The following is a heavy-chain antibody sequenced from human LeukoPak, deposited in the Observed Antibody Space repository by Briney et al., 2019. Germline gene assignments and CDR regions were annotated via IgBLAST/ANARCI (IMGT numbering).Heavy chain of an antibody. CDR1: GFTFSDAW. J-gene: IGHJ4*02. Sequence: GGSLRLSCAASGFTFSDAWMTWVRLAPGKGLEWVGRIKSQTDGGTKDYAAPVKGRFTISRDDSKNTLYLQMNSLKTEDTAMYYCTTLGYSYGQFDYWGQGTLVTVSS. CDR2: IKSQTDGGTK. D-gene: IGHD5-18*01. CDR3: TTLGYSYGQFDY. V-gene: IGHV3-15*01.